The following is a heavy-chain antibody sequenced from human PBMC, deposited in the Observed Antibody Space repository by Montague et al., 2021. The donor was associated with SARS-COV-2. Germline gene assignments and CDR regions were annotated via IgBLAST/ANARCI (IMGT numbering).Heavy chain of an antibody. Sequence: SKTLSLTCTVSGDSVSHDFWTWIRQPPGKGLEWIGYVYYSRSSSYNPSLRGRVSIAVDTSKNQFSLRLSTVTAADTAIYYCVRDPAPSGSGTFCDYWGQGTLVAGPS. CDR1: GDSVSHDF. J-gene: IGHJ4*02. CDR2: VYYSRSS. V-gene: IGHV4-59*02. D-gene: IGHD1-26*01. CDR3: VRDPAPSGSGTFCDY.